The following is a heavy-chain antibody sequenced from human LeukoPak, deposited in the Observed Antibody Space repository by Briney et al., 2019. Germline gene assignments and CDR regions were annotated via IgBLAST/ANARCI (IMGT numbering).Heavy chain of an antibody. CDR3: ARETYYDFWSGYEPLDY. CDR1: GFTFSSYW. CDR2: IKQDGTEK. Sequence: GGSLRLSCAASGFTFSSYWMSWVRQAPGKGLEWVANIKQDGTEKYYVDSVKGRFTISRDNAKNSLYLQMNSLRAEDTAVYYCARETYYDFWSGYEPLDYWGQGTLVTVSS. D-gene: IGHD3-3*01. V-gene: IGHV3-7*05. J-gene: IGHJ4*02.